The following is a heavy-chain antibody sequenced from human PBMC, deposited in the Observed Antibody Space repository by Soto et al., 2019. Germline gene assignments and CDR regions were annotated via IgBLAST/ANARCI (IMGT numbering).Heavy chain of an antibody. CDR2: ISGSGGST. J-gene: IGHJ4*02. V-gene: IGHV3-23*01. CDR1: GFTFSSYA. Sequence: EVQLLESGGGLVQPGGSLRLSCAASGFTFSSYAMSWVRQAPGKGLEWVSAISGSGGSTYYADSVKGRFTISRDNSKNTLYLQMNSLRAEDTAVYYCAKAGYYDYVWGSYLFDYWGQGTLVTVSS. D-gene: IGHD3-16*02. CDR3: AKAGYYDYVWGSYLFDY.